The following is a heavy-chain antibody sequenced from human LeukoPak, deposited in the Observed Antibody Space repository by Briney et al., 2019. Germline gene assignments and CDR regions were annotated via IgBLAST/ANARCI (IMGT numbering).Heavy chain of an antibody. CDR3: ARGPWALNDY. CDR2: IYYSGST. D-gene: IGHD3-16*01. J-gene: IGHJ4*02. CDR1: GGSISNYY. Sequence: PSETLSLTCTVSGGSISNYYWSWIRQPPGKGLEWIGCIYYSGSTNYNPSLKSRVTISVDTSKNQFSLKLSSVTAADTAVYYCARGPWALNDYWGQGTLVTVSS. V-gene: IGHV4-59*01.